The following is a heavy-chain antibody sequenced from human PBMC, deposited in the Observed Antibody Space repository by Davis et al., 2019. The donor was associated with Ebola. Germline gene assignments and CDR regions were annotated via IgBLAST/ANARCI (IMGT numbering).Heavy chain of an antibody. CDR2: IYTGGDT. V-gene: IGHV3-53*01. CDR3: AKDTSNIWFDI. D-gene: IGHD1-26*01. Sequence: GESLKISCSASGFSVSRSYMNWVRQAPGKGLEWISVIYTGGDTYYADSVKGRFTISRDNAKNSVDLQMNSLKIEDTAMYYCAKDTSNIWFDIWGQGTMVTVSS. CDR1: GFSVSRSY. J-gene: IGHJ3*02.